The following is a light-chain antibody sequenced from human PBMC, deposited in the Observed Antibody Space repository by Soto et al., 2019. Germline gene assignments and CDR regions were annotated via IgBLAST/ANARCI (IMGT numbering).Light chain of an antibody. CDR2: DAS. CDR1: QSVSTS. CDR3: QVRDVWPS. J-gene: IGKJ1*01. V-gene: IGKV3-11*01. Sequence: IVFTPSPVTLAVSPGESAVLSCRASQSVSTSLAWYQHKPGQAPRLFIYDASKRAPGIPARFTGSGSGAHFTLTISSLEPEDIAVYYCQVRDVWPSFGQGTKV.